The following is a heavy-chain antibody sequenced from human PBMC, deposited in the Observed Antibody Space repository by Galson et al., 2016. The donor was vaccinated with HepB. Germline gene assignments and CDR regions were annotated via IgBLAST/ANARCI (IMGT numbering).Heavy chain of an antibody. CDR3: ARGLGINYYDSSGYAY. V-gene: IGHV4-59*01. CDR2: MYYSGGS. CDR1: GGSMSSYY. J-gene: IGHJ4*02. D-gene: IGHD3-22*01. Sequence: LSLTCTVSGGSMSSYYWTWIRQPPGKGLEWIGYMYYSGGSNYNPSLKSRVTISVDTSKNQFSLKLTSVTAADTAVYYCARGLGINYYDSSGYAYWGQGTLVTVSS.